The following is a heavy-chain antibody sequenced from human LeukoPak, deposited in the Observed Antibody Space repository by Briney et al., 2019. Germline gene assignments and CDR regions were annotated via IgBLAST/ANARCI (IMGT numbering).Heavy chain of an antibody. CDR1: GGSISSSSYY. Sequence: SKTLSLTCTVSGGSISSSSYYWGWIRQPPGKGLEWIGSIYYSGSTYYNPSLKSRVTISVDTSENQFSLKLNSVTAADTAVYYCARHQTGERAFDIWGQGTTVTVSS. CDR2: IYYSGST. D-gene: IGHD7-27*01. CDR3: ARHQTGERAFDI. V-gene: IGHV4-39*01. J-gene: IGHJ3*02.